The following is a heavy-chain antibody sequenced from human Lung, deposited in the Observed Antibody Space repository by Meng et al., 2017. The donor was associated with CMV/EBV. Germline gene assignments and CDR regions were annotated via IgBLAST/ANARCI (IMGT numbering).Heavy chain of an antibody. J-gene: IGHJ6*02. D-gene: IGHD4-17*01. CDR3: ARLDDYGDTSKFAV. V-gene: IGHV1-2*02. Sequence: ASVXVSXKTFGYTFTGYYIHWVRQAPGPGLEWMGWINPNSGDTTYAQNFQGRVTMTRDTSITTAYMELSRLRSDDTAVYYCARLDDYGDTSKFAVWAQGTXVTVAS. CDR1: GYTFTGYY. CDR2: INPNSGDT.